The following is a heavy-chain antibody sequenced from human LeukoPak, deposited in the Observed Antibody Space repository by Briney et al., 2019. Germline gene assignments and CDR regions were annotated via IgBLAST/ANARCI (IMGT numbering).Heavy chain of an antibody. CDR2: ISAYSGNT. J-gene: IGHJ4*02. CDR1: GYTFTNYG. CDR3: ARAPDDYDFWSGPFDY. D-gene: IGHD3-3*01. Sequence: ASVKVSCKASGYTFTNYGISWVRQAPGQGLEWMGWISAYSGNTNYAQNLQGRVTMTTDTSTSTAYMELRSLRSDDTAVYYCARAPDDYDFWSGPFDYWGRGTLVAVSS. V-gene: IGHV1-18*01.